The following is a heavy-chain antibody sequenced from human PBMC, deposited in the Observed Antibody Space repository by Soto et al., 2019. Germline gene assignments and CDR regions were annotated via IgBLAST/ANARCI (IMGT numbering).Heavy chain of an antibody. D-gene: IGHD3-9*01. J-gene: IGHJ4*02. CDR3: ARVGRDILTGYSPDFDY. V-gene: IGHV3-11*01. CDR2: ISSSGSTI. Sequence: QVQLVESGGGLVKPGGSLRLSCAASGFTFSDYYMSWIRQAPGKGLEWVSYISSSGSTIYYADSVKGRFTISRDNAXNXXYLQMNSLRAEDTAVYYCARVGRDILTGYSPDFDYWGQGTLVTVSS. CDR1: GFTFSDYY.